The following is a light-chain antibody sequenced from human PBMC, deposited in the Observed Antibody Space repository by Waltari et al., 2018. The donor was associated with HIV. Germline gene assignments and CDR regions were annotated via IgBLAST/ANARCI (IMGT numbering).Light chain of an antibody. CDR3: SSYTSSSTPV. CDR2: EVS. Sequence: QSALTQPASVSGSPGQSITISCTGTSSDVGGYNYVSWYQQHPGKAPKLMIYEVSNRPSGVSNRFSCSKSGNTASLTISGLQAEDEADYYCSSYTSSSTPVFGTGTKVTVL. V-gene: IGLV2-14*01. CDR1: SSDVGGYNY. J-gene: IGLJ1*01.